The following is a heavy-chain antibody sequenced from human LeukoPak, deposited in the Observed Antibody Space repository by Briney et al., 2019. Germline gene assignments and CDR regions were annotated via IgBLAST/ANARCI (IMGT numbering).Heavy chain of an antibody. Sequence: SETLSLTCAVYSGSFGAYYWSWIRQPPGKGLEWIGEINHSGSTNYNPSLKSRVTISVDTSKNQFSLKLSSVTAADTAVYYCARDINTATEAFDYWGQGTLVTVSS. J-gene: IGHJ4*02. CDR1: SGSFGAYY. V-gene: IGHV4-34*01. CDR3: ARDINTATEAFDY. D-gene: IGHD5-18*01. CDR2: INHSGST.